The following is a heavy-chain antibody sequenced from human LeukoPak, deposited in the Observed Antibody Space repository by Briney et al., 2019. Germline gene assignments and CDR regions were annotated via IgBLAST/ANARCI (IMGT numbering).Heavy chain of an antibody. CDR1: GYTFTSYG. V-gene: IGHV1-18*01. Sequence: ATVKVSCKASGYTFTSYGISWVRQAPGQGLEGMGWISAYNGNTNYAQKLQGRVTMTTDTSTSTAYMELRSLRSDDTAVYYCARDAAAPVGMDVWGQGTTVTVSS. CDR2: ISAYNGNT. CDR3: ARDAAAPVGMDV. J-gene: IGHJ6*02. D-gene: IGHD6-13*01.